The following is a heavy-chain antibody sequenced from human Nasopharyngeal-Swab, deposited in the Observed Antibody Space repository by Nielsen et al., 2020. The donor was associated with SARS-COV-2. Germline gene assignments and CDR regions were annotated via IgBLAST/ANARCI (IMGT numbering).Heavy chain of an antibody. J-gene: IGHJ6*02. Sequence: SETLSLTCGVYGGSVSGSSWSWIRQPPGRGREWIGDLTHDGSTTYNASFRGRSAITSDRSSNQVSLRVNSMTAADSALYFCARGGLSYYYYPLDVWGQGTTVTVSS. CDR1: GGSVSGSS. D-gene: IGHD2-21*01. V-gene: IGHV4-34*01. CDR2: LTHDGST. CDR3: ARGGLSYYYYPLDV.